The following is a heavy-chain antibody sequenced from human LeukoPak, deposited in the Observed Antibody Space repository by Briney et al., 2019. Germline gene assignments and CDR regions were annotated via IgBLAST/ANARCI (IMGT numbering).Heavy chain of an antibody. CDR2: INPNSGDT. CDR1: GYTFTGYY. D-gene: IGHD3-16*01. Sequence: AASLKVSCNASGYTFTGYYLHWVRQPPGQGLEWMGWINPNSGDTKYAQKFQGRVTMTRDTSISTAYMELSRLRSDDTAVDYCAVQSGSYLWGTDFDYWGQGTLVTVSA. J-gene: IGHJ4*02. V-gene: IGHV1-2*02. CDR3: AVQSGSYLWGTDFDY.